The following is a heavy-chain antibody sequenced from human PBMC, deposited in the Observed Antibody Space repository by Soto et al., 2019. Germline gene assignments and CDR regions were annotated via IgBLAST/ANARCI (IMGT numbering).Heavy chain of an antibody. V-gene: IGHV1-69*13. CDR1: GGTFSSYA. Sequence: SVKVSCKASGGTFSSYAISWVRQAPGQGLEWMGGIIPIFGTANYAQKFQGRVTITADESTSTAYMELSSLRSEDTAVYYCARFHIVVVPAAPGRGYYYYYGMDVWGQGTTVTVSS. CDR2: IIPIFGTA. CDR3: ARFHIVVVPAAPGRGYYYYYGMDV. D-gene: IGHD2-2*01. J-gene: IGHJ6*02.